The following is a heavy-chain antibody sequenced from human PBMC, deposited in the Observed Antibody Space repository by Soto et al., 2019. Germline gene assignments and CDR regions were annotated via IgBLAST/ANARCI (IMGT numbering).Heavy chain of an antibody. CDR2: ISGSGGST. Sequence: GESLKISCAASGFTFSSYAMSWVRQAPGKGLEWVSAISGSGGSTYYADSVKGRFTISRDNSKNTLYLQMNSLRAEDTAVYYCSKELLPYYGSGSYYNGFDYWGQGTLVTVSS. CDR1: GFTFSSYA. J-gene: IGHJ4*02. V-gene: IGHV3-23*01. CDR3: SKELLPYYGSGSYYNGFDY. D-gene: IGHD3-10*01.